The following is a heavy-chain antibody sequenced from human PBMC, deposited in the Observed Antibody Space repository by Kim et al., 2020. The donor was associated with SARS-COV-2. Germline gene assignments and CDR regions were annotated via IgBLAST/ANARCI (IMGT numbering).Heavy chain of an antibody. CDR2: INHSGST. CDR3: ARGVYYEILTGHSGYYGMDA. V-gene: IGHV4-34*01. CDR1: GWSFSGCY. J-gene: IGHJ6*02. Sequence: SETLSLTCAVYGWSFSGCYWCWIRQPPAEGLEWRGEINHSGSTNYNQSLKSRVTISVDTSKNQFSLKLSSVTAADTAVYYCARGVYYEILTGHSGYYGMDAWGQGTTVTVSS. D-gene: IGHD3-9*01.